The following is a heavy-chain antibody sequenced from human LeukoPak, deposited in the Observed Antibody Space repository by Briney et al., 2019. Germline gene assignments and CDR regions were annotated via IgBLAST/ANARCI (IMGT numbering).Heavy chain of an antibody. V-gene: IGHV3-23*01. J-gene: IGHJ4*02. D-gene: IGHD1-26*01. Sequence: GGSLRFSCVASGFTFNSYAMSWVRQAPGKGLEWVSAISGSGVSTYYADSVKGRFTISRDNSKNTLYLQMNSLRAEDTAVYYCAKDPYSGSYTFFDHWGQGTLVTVSS. CDR1: GFTFNSYA. CDR2: ISGSGVST. CDR3: AKDPYSGSYTFFDH.